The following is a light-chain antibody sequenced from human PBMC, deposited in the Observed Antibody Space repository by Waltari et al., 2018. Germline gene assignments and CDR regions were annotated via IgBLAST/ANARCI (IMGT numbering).Light chain of an antibody. V-gene: IGLV2-23*01. CDR2: EGD. CDR1: SRDVGSFNL. Sequence: QSALTQPASVSGSPGQSITISCTGTSRDVGSFNLVSWYQHHPCKAPKLMIYEGDKRPSGVSKRFCGSKSGNTASLRVSGLQAEDEADYYCCSYAVSSGVVFGGGTKLTVL. J-gene: IGLJ3*02. CDR3: CSYAVSSGVV.